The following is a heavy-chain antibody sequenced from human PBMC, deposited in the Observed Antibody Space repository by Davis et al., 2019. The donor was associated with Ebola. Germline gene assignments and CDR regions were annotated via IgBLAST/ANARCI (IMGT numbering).Heavy chain of an antibody. V-gene: IGHV3-23*01. D-gene: IGHD2-2*01. CDR3: AKHQLYCSTTSCYL. CDR1: GFTFSNYA. Sequence: GESLKISCAASGFTFSNYALSWVRQAPGKGLEWVSAISSSGRNTYYADSVKGRFTISRDNSKNTVYLQMNSLRAEDTAIYYCAKHQLYCSTTSCYLWGQGTMVTVSS. J-gene: IGHJ3*01. CDR2: ISSSGRNT.